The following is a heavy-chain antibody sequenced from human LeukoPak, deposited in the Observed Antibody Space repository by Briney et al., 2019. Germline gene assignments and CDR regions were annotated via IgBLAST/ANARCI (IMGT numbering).Heavy chain of an antibody. J-gene: IGHJ4*02. CDR2: IYRSGST. CDR3: ARGGYCSGGSCYHFDY. CDR1: GGSISSSNW. D-gene: IGHD2-15*01. V-gene: IGHV4-4*02. Sequence: SETLSLTCAVSGGSISSSNWWSWVRQPPGKGLEWIGEIYRSGSTNYNPSLKSRVTISVDKSKNQFSLKLSSVTAADTAVYYCARGGYCSGGSCYHFDYWGQGTLVTVSS.